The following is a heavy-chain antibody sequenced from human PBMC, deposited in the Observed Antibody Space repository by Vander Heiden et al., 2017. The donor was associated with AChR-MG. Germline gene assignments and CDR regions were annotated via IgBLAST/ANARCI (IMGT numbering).Heavy chain of an antibody. D-gene: IGHD3-16*02. CDR2: ISWNSGSI. CDR3: ARGGYDYVWGSYRPDY. J-gene: IGHJ4*02. CDR1: GFTLDDYA. V-gene: IGHV3-9*01. Sequence: EVQLVESGGGLVQPGRSLRLSCAASGFTLDDYAMHWVRQAPGKGLEWVSGISWNSGSIGYADSVKGRFTISRDNAKNSLYLQMNSLRAEDTALYYCARGGYDYVWGSYRPDYWGQGTLVTLSS.